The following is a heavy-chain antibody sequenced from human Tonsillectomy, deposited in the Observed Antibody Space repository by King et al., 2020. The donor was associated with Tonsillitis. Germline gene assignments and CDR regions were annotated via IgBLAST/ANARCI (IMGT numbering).Heavy chain of an antibody. D-gene: IGHD2-2*01. CDR3: TRDFAVHQYYFDY. V-gene: IGHV3-11*01. CDR1: GFTFSDYY. J-gene: IGHJ4*02. Sequence: VQLVESGGGLVKPGGSLRLSCAASGFTFSDYYMSWIRQAPGKGLEWGSYLSSSGSTIYYADSVKGRFTISRDNAKNSLYLPMNSLRAEDTAVYYCTRDFAVHQYYFDYGGQGTLVTVSS. CDR2: LSSSGSTI.